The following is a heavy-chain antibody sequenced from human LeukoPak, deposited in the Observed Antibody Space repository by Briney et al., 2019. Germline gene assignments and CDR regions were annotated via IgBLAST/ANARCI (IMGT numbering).Heavy chain of an antibody. V-gene: IGHV4-59*08. D-gene: IGHD3-9*01. CDR2: AYYSGST. CDR3: ARHRYDILTGYYWFDY. CDR1: GGSISSYY. Sequence: SETLSLTCTVSGGSISSYYWSWIRQPPGKGLEWIWYAYYSGSTNYNPSLKSRVTISVDTSKNQFSLKLSSVTAADTAVYYCARHRYDILTGYYWFDYWGQGTLVTVSS. J-gene: IGHJ4*02.